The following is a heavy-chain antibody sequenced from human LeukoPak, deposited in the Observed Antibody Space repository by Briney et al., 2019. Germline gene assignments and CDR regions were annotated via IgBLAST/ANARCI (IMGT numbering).Heavy chain of an antibody. CDR2: IIPIFGTG. CDR1: GGTFSSYA. Sequence: SVKVSCKASGGTFSSYAISWVRQAPGQGLEWMGGIIPIFGTGNYAQKFQGRVTITAHEPTSTAYMELSSLRSEDTAVYYCARALFLGVVNIEFDPWVQGTLVIVSS. V-gene: IGHV1-69*13. CDR3: ARALFLGVVNIEFDP. J-gene: IGHJ5*02. D-gene: IGHD3-3*01.